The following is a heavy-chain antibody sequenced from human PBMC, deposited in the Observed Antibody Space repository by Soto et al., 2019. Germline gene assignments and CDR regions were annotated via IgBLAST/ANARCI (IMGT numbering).Heavy chain of an antibody. CDR3: GRGPSPRAPAGGTPYYYAMDV. CDR1: GYDFTAYD. Sequence: SVKVSCKTSGYDFTAYDINWVRQASRQGLEWMGWMNPINGATGSARRFQGRVSMTRNTATGTAYLELTSLRSDDTGVYYCGRGPSPRAPAGGTPYYYAMDVWGQGTTVTVSS. V-gene: IGHV1-8*02. D-gene: IGHD6-13*01. CDR2: MNPINGAT. J-gene: IGHJ6*02.